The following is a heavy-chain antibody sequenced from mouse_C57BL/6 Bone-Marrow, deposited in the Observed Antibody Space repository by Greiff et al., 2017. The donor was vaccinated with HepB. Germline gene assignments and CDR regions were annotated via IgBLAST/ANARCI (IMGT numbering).Heavy chain of an antibody. Sequence: VQLQQSGPGLVKPSQSLFLTCSITGFPITSGYYWIWIRQSPGKPLEWMGYITHSGETFYNPSLQSPISITRETSKNQFFLQLNSVTTEDTAMYYCAGAHGGFAYWGQGTLVTVSA. J-gene: IGHJ3*01. CDR3: AGAHGGFAY. V-gene: IGHV12-3*01. CDR1: GFPITSGYY. CDR2: ITHSGET.